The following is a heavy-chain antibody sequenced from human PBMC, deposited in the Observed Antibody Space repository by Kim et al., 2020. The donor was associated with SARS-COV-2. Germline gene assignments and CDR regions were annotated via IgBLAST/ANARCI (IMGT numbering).Heavy chain of an antibody. J-gene: IGHJ4*02. D-gene: IGHD3-9*01. CDR3: ARDSYYDILTGYYPFDY. CDR1: GYTLTSYG. CDR2: ISAYNGNT. Sequence: ASVKVSCKASGYTLTSYGISWVRQAPGRGLEWMGWISAYNGNTNYAQKLQGRVTMTTDTSTSTAYMELRSLRSDDTAVYYCARDSYYDILTGYYPFDYWGQGTLVTVSS. V-gene: IGHV1-18*01.